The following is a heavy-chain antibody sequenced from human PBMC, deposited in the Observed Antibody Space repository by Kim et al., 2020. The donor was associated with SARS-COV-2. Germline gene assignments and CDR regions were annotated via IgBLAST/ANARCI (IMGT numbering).Heavy chain of an antibody. Sequence: LKSRVTISVDTSKNQFSLKLSSVTAADTAVYYCARPDYYDSSGYYPFDYWGQGTLVTVSS. CDR3: ARPDYYDSSGYYPFDY. D-gene: IGHD3-22*01. J-gene: IGHJ4*02. V-gene: IGHV4-39*01.